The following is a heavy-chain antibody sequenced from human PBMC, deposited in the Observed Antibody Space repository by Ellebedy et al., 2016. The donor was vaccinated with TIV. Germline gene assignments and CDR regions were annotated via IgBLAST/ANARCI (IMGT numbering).Heavy chain of an antibody. CDR3: ARCHIHDVDLDHWYFDL. J-gene: IGHJ2*01. CDR1: GGSLSGFS. CDR2: INHRDST. D-gene: IGHD1-1*01. V-gene: IGHV4-34*01. Sequence: SETLSLTCAVSGGSLSGFSWSWIRQPPGKGLEWIGEINHRDSTNYNPSLKSRVTISVDTSKNQVSLRLTSVTAADTAVYYCARCHIHDVDLDHWYFDLWGRGSLVTVSS.